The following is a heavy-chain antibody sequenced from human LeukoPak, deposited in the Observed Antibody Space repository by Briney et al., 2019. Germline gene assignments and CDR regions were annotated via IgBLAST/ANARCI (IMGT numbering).Heavy chain of an antibody. Sequence: SETLSLTCTVSGDSISSSSYYWVWIRQPPGKGLEWIGSLYYSGKTYYNPSLKSRVTISVDTSKNHFSLNLSSVTAADTAVYYCASRKLGNDYWGQGTLVTVSS. CDR1: GDSISSSSYY. CDR3: ASRKLGNDY. V-gene: IGHV4-39*07. D-gene: IGHD7-27*01. J-gene: IGHJ4*02. CDR2: LYYSGKT.